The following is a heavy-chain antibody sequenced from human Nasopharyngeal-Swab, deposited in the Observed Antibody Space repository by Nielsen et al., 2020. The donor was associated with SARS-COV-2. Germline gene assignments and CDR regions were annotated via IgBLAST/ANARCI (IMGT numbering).Heavy chain of an antibody. V-gene: IGHV1-18*01. CDR2: ISAYNGNT. CDR1: GYTFTSYG. CDR3: ARGGITMVRGVPVPRGFDY. Sequence: ASVKVSCKASGYTFTSYGISWVRQAPEQGLEWMGWISAYNGNTNYAQKLQGRVTMTTDTSTSTAYMELRSLRSDDTAVYYCARGGITMVRGVPVPRGFDYWGQGTLVTVSS. D-gene: IGHD3-10*01. J-gene: IGHJ4*02.